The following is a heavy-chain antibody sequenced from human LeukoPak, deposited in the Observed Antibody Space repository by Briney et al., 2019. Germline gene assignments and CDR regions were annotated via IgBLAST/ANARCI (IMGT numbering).Heavy chain of an antibody. CDR3: ARDIVVLPSAESDYYYYGMDV. Sequence: ASVKVSCKASGYSFTTYGISWVRQAPGQGLEWMGWISAHSGDTNYARNLQGRVTMTTDTSTSTAYMELRSLRSDDTAVYYCARDIVVLPSAESDYYYYGMDVWGKGTTVTVSS. CDR2: ISAHSGDT. V-gene: IGHV1-18*04. CDR1: GYSFTTYG. J-gene: IGHJ6*04. D-gene: IGHD2-2*01.